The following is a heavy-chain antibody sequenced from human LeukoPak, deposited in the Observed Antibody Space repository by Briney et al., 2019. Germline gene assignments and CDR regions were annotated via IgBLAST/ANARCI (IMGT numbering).Heavy chain of an antibody. J-gene: IGHJ5*02. CDR2: IYYSGST. CDR3: AREQSSGEVSANWFDP. D-gene: IGHD4-17*01. V-gene: IGHV4-59*12. Sequence: SETLSLTCTVSGGSISSYYWSWIRQPPGKGLEWIGYIYYSGSTNYNPSLKSRVTISVDTSKNQFSLKLSSVTAADTAVYYCAREQSSGEVSANWFDPWGQGTLVTVSS. CDR1: GGSISSYY.